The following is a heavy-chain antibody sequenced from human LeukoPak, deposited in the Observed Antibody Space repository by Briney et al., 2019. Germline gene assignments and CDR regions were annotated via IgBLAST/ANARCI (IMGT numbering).Heavy chain of an antibody. CDR3: ARVVSGGWSDS. CDR2: MNPNSGNT. J-gene: IGHJ5*01. D-gene: IGHD2-15*01. Sequence: ASVKVSCKASGYTFTSYDINWVRQATGQGLEWMGWMNPNSGNTGYAQKFQDRVTMTRSTSVSTAYMELSSLGSEDTAVYYCARVVSGGWSDSWGQGTLVTVSS. CDR1: GYTFTSYD. V-gene: IGHV1-8*01.